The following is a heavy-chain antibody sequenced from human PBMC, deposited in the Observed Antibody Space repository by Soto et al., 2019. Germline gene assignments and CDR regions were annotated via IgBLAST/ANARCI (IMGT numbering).Heavy chain of an antibody. J-gene: IGHJ4*02. CDR3: ARQTVATPEGPGPLDY. CDR2: IYYIGNT. V-gene: IGHV4-59*08. CDR1: GDSLSGYY. Sequence: QVQLQESGPGVVKPSETLSLTCTVSGDSLSGYYWTWIRQPPGRGLEWLGYIYYIGNTNYNPYLMGRVTISVDTSKNQYSLRLSSVTAADTAVYYCARQTVATPEGPGPLDYWGQGTLVTVSS. D-gene: IGHD5-12*01.